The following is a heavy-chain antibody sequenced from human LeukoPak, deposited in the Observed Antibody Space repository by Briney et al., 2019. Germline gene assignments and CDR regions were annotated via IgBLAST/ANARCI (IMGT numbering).Heavy chain of an antibody. CDR1: GFTFSDYY. J-gene: IGHJ6*02. V-gene: IGHV3-11*01. CDR3: ARDSMVRGVIYYYYGMDV. D-gene: IGHD3-10*01. Sequence: GGSLRLSCAASGFTFSDYYMSWIRQAPGKGLEWVSFISSSGSTIYYADSVKGRFTISRDNAKNSLYLQMNSLRAEDTAVYYCARDSMVRGVIYYYYGMDVWGQGTTVTVSS. CDR2: ISSSGSTI.